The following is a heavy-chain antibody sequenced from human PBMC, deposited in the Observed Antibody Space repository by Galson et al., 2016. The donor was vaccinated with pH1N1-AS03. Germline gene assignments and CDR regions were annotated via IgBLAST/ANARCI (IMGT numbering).Heavy chain of an antibody. CDR2: IEWNDDR. V-gene: IGHV2-70*11. CDR3: ARIWTKHCYSSTDS. CDR1: GFSLSSSGMC. D-gene: IGHD2-21*02. J-gene: IGHJ4*02. Sequence: PALVKPTQTLTLTCTFSGFSLSSSGMCVNWIRQPPGKALEWLARIEWNDDRYYTTSLKTRLTISKDTSKNQVVLTMTNMDAVDTATYYFARIWTKHCYSSTDSWGQGTLVTVSS.